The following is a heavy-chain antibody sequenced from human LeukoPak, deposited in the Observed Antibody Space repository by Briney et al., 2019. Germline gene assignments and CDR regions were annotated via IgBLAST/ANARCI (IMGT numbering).Heavy chain of an antibody. V-gene: IGHV4-61*02. CDR3: AQATWSGYHDAFDI. CDR2: IYTSGST. Sequence: SQTLSLTCTVSRGSISSGGYYWSWIRQPAGKGLEWIGRIYTSGSTNYNPSLKSRVTISVDTSKNQFSLKLSSVTAADTTVYYCAQATWSGYHDAFDIWGQGTMVTVSS. J-gene: IGHJ3*02. D-gene: IGHD3-3*01. CDR1: RGSISSGGYY.